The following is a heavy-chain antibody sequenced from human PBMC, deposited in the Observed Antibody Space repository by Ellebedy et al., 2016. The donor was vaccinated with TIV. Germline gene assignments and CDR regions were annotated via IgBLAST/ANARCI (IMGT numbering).Heavy chain of an antibody. CDR1: GFTFSDYG. V-gene: IGHV3-23*01. J-gene: IGHJ4*02. D-gene: IGHD3-16*02. CDR3: AKDGSGGSYRPFDY. CDR2: MTGGGSGT. Sequence: GGSLRLXCVGSGFTFSDYGMSWVRQAPGEGLEWVSGMTGGGSGTHYADSVKGRFTISRDNSKSTLFLQMNSLRAEDTAVYYCAKDGSGGSYRPFDYWGQGTLVTVSS.